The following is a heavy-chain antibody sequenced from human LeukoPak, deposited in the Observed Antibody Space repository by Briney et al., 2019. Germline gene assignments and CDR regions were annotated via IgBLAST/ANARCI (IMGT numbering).Heavy chain of an antibody. CDR3: ARDPMVRGAERAFDI. V-gene: IGHV4-39*07. Sequence: SETLSLTCTVSGGSISSSSYYWGWIRQPPGKGLECIGSIYYGGSTYYNPSLKSRVTISVDTSKNQFSLKLSSVTAADTAVYYCARDPMVRGAERAFDIWGQGTMVTVSS. D-gene: IGHD3-10*01. CDR1: GGSISSSSYY. CDR2: IYYGGST. J-gene: IGHJ3*02.